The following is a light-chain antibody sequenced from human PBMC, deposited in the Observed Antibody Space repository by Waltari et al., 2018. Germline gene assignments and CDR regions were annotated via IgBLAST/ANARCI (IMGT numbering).Light chain of an antibody. CDR2: GAS. Sequence: EIVLTQSPGTLSLSPGERATLSCRASQSVSRTLAWYQQKPGLAPKLLIYGASIMATGIPDRFTGSGSGTDFSLTISSLEPEDFAIYFCQHYVRLPATFGQGTKVEIK. V-gene: IGKV3-20*01. J-gene: IGKJ1*01. CDR1: QSVSRT. CDR3: QHYVRLPAT.